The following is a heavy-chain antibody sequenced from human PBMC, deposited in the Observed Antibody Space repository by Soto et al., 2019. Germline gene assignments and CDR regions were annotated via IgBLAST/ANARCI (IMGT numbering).Heavy chain of an antibody. CDR2: IYHSGST. J-gene: IGHJ4*02. Sequence: PSETLSLTCAVSGGSISSSNWWSWVRQPPGKGLEWIGEIYHSGSTNYNPSLKSRVTISVDKSKNQFSLKLSSVTAADTAVYYCARDIVATISGRPLIYWGQGTLVTVSS. CDR3: ARDIVATISGRPLIY. CDR1: GGSISSSNW. D-gene: IGHD5-12*01. V-gene: IGHV4-4*02.